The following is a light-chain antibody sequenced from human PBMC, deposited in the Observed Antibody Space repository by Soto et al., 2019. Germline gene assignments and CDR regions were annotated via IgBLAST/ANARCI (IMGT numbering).Light chain of an antibody. CDR2: GAS. CDR1: QSIANND. CDR3: QQYGSSPALT. J-gene: IGKJ4*01. V-gene: IGKV3-20*01. Sequence: EIMLTQSPGTLSLSPGERATLSCRASQSIANNDLAWYQQKPDQTPRLLIYGASSRATGISDRFSGSGSGTDFTLTISRLEPEDFAVYYCQQYGSSPALTFGGGTKVEIK.